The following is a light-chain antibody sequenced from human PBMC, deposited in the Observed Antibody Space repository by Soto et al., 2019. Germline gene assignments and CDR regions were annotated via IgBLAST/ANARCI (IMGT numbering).Light chain of an antibody. CDR3: QQYNNWPST. Sequence: EIVMTQSPGTLSVSPGERATLSCRASQSVSSNLSGYQQKPGHAPRLLIYGASTRATGIPARFSGSWSGTEFTLTISSLESEDFAVYHCQQYNNWPSTFGQGTKVEIK. J-gene: IGKJ2*01. CDR2: GAS. CDR1: QSVSSN. V-gene: IGKV3-15*01.